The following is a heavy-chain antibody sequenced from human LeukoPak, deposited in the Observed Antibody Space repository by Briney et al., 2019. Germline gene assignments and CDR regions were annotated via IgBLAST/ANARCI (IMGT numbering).Heavy chain of an antibody. CDR3: TKDYCGKFCSAV. CDR2: TTKSGDST. Sequence: GGSLRLSCAASGFTFSAFGMNWVRQAPGKGLEWVSTTTKSGDSTYYVDSVEGRFTISRDNSKNTLYLQMNSLRAEDTAKYYCTKDYCGKFCSAVWGQGTTVTVSS. J-gene: IGHJ6*02. D-gene: IGHD3-9*01. CDR1: GFTFSAFG. V-gene: IGHV3-23*01.